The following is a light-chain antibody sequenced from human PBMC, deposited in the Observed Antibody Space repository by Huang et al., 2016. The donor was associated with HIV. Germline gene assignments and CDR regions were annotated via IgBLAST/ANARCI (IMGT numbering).Light chain of an antibody. CDR3: QQYNNWPPGRT. Sequence: DTVMTQSPATLSVSPGERATLSCRASQCVSSNLAWYQQKPGQAPRLLIYGASTRATGIPARFSGSGSGTEFILTISSLQSEDFALYYCQQYNNWPPGRTFGQGTKVEIK. V-gene: IGKV3-15*01. J-gene: IGKJ1*01. CDR1: QCVSSN. CDR2: GAS.